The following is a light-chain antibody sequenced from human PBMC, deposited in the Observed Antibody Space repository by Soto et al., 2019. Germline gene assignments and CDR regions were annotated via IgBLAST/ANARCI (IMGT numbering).Light chain of an antibody. V-gene: IGKV3-20*01. J-gene: IGKJ2*01. CDR1: QSVSANF. CDR3: QQYGSSPYT. Sequence: EIVLTQSRGTLSLSPGERATLSCRASQSVSANFVAWYQQKPGQPPRLFIFAASGRAAGIPDRFSGSGSGTAFTLTISRLEPEDFAVYYCQQYGSSPYTFAQGTKLEI. CDR2: AAS.